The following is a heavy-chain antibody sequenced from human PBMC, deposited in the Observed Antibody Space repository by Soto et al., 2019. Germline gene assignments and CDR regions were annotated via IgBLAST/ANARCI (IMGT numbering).Heavy chain of an antibody. CDR2: IYYSGST. CDR3: ATHNYYTFEY. V-gene: IGHV4-39*01. CDR1: GGSISSSSYY. J-gene: IGHJ4*02. Sequence: SETLSLTCTVSGGSISSSSYYWGWIRQPPGKGLEWIGSIYYSGSTYYNPSLKSRFTISRDNSKNSLYLQMDSLRAEDTALYYCATHNYYTFEYWGQGALVTVSS. D-gene: IGHD3-22*01.